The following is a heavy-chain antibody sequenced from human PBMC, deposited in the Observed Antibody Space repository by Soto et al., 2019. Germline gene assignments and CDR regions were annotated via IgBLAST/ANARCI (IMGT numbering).Heavy chain of an antibody. Sequence: GGSLRLSCEASGFTSSIYSINWVRQAPGKGLEWISYISADSDTIFYADSVRGRFTISRDDANNSLYLQMSSLRDEDTGVYYCARLYYDYVWGQGTTVTVSS. D-gene: IGHD3-3*01. CDR3: ARLYYDYV. J-gene: IGHJ6*02. V-gene: IGHV3-48*02. CDR1: GFTSSIYS. CDR2: ISADSDTI.